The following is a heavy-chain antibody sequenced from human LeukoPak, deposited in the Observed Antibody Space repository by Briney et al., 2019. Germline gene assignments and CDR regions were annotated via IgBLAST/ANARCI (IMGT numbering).Heavy chain of an antibody. J-gene: IGHJ4*02. CDR1: GFTFSSYS. CDR3: AREFVVTSNFDY. CDR2: ISSVSSTI. D-gene: IGHD2-21*02. Sequence: GGSLRLSCAASGFTFSSYSMNWVRQAPGKGLEWVSYISSVSSTIYYADSVKGRFTISRDNAKNSLYLQMNSLRAEDTAVYYCAREFVVTSNFDYWGQGTLVTVSS. V-gene: IGHV3-48*01.